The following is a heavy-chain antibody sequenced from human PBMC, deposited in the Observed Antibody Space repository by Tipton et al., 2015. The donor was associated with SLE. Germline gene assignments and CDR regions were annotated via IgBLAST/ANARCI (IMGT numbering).Heavy chain of an antibody. Sequence: SLRLSCAASGFTFSSYAMHWVRQAPGKGLEWVAVISYDGSNKYYADSVKGRFTISRDNSKNTLYLQMNSLRAEDTAVYYCARDLVGGGNYLDYWGQGTLVTVSS. J-gene: IGHJ4*02. D-gene: IGHD1-26*01. V-gene: IGHV3-30-3*01. CDR3: ARDLVGGGNYLDY. CDR1: GFTFSSYA. CDR2: ISYDGSNK.